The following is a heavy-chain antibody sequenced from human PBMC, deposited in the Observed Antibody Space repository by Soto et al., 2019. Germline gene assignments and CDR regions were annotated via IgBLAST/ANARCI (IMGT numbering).Heavy chain of an antibody. CDR2: ISSGSTFI. J-gene: IGHJ4*02. Sequence: GGSVRLSCVASGFTFSTYSLNWVRQAPGKGLEWVSSISSGSTFIYYADSVKGRFTISRDNAKNSLFLHMNSLGAQDTATYYCAREESDGDFFDYWGQGTQVTVSS. CDR1: GFTFSTYS. CDR3: AREESDGDFFDY. V-gene: IGHV3-21*06. D-gene: IGHD4-17*01.